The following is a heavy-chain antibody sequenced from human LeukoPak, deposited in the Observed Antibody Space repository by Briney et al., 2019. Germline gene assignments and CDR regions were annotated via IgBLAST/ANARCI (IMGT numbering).Heavy chain of an antibody. CDR2: IYCSGST. D-gene: IGHD3-22*01. V-gene: IGHV4-59*01. Sequence: PSETLSLTCTVSGGSISSYYWSWIRQPPGKGLEWIGYIYCSGSTNYNPSLKSRVTISVDTSKNQFSLKLSSVTAADTAVYYCAREALNAYDSSGYYAWGQGTLVTVSS. J-gene: IGHJ4*02. CDR1: GGSISSYY. CDR3: AREALNAYDSSGYYA.